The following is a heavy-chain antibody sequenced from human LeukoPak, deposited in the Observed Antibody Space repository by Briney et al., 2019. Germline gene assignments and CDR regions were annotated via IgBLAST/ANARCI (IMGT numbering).Heavy chain of an antibody. Sequence: SVKVSCKASGYTFTNYYIHWVRQAPGQGLEWMGGIIPIFGTANYAQKFQGRVTITADESTSTAYMELSSLRSEDTAVYYCASGGVAAAGRFDPWGQGTLVTVSS. V-gene: IGHV1-69*13. CDR2: IIPIFGTA. CDR3: ASGGVAAAGRFDP. D-gene: IGHD6-13*01. J-gene: IGHJ5*02. CDR1: GYTFTNYY.